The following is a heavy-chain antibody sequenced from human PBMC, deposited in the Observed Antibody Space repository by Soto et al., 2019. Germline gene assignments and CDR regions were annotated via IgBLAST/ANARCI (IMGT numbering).Heavy chain of an antibody. CDR1: GFTFSSYA. D-gene: IGHD3-22*01. Sequence: PGGSLRLSCAAPGFTFSSYAMSWVRQAPGKGLEWVSAISGSGGSTYYADSVKGRFTISRDNSKNTLYLQMNSLRAEDTAVYYCAKDPRITMIVVVNRPDAFDIWGQGTMVTVSS. CDR2: ISGSGGST. CDR3: AKDPRITMIVVVNRPDAFDI. V-gene: IGHV3-23*01. J-gene: IGHJ3*02.